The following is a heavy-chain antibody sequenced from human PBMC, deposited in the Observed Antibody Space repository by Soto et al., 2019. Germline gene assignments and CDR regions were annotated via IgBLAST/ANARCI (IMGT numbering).Heavy chain of an antibody. CDR2: IQQVGSDK. D-gene: IGHD6-19*01. CDR3: VRAVAGSFNY. CDR1: EFSFSSYW. Sequence: XGSLRLSCAASEFSFSSYWMSWVRQAPGKGLEWVASIQQVGSDKYYVDSVKGRFTISRDNAKNSLYLQMNSLRAEDTAVYYCVRAVAGSFNYWGQGTLVTVSS. J-gene: IGHJ4*02. V-gene: IGHV3-7*01.